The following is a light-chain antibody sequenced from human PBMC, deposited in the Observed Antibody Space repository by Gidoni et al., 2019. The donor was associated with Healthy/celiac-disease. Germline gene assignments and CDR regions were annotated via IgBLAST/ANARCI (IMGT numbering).Light chain of an antibody. CDR1: QSISSY. J-gene: IGKJ1*01. V-gene: IGKV1-39*01. Sequence: DIQMTQSPSSLSASVGDRVTITCRASQSISSYLNWYQQKPGKAPKLLIYAASSLQSGVPSRFSGSGSGTDFTLTISSLQPEDFATYYCQQSYSTRMWTFXQXTKVEIK. CDR2: AAS. CDR3: QQSYSTRMWT.